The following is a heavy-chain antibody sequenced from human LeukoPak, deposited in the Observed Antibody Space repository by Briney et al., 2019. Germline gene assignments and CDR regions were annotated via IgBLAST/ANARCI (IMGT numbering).Heavy chain of an antibody. CDR1: AARPSSNSAA. J-gene: IGHJ4*02. CDR2: TYYRAKWYN. CDR3: ARENGDYPHFDY. V-gene: IGHV6-1*01. D-gene: IGHD4-17*01. Sequence: SQTISLTSAIAAARPSSNSAAWNWTRQTPSRGLEWLGRTYYRAKWYNDYAVSVKSRISINPDTSKNQLSLQLSSVTPEDTAVYCCARENGDYPHFDYWGQGTLVTVSS.